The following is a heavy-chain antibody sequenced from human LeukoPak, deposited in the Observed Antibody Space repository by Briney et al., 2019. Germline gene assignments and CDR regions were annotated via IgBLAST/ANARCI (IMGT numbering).Heavy chain of an antibody. CDR1: GFTFSSYA. Sequence: GRSLRLSCAASGFTFSSYAMHWVRQAPGKGLEWVAVISYDGSNKYYADSVKGRFTISRDNSKNTLYLQMNSLRAEDTAVYYCARRAARPPKYSSGCYGVWGQGTLVTVSS. J-gene: IGHJ4*02. D-gene: IGHD6-19*01. CDR2: ISYDGSNK. CDR3: ARRAARPPKYSSGCYGV. V-gene: IGHV3-30*04.